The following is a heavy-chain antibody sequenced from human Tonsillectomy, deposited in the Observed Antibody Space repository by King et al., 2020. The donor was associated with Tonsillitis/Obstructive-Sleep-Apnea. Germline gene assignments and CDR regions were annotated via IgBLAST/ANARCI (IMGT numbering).Heavy chain of an antibody. CDR3: AKDFPGDYDLWSNYYYHGMDV. J-gene: IGHJ6*02. CDR1: GFTFSSYG. V-gene: IGHV3-30*18. CDR2: TSYDGSNK. Sequence: VQLVESGGDVVQPGRSLRLSCAASGFTFSSYGMHWVRQAPGKGLEWVAVTSYDGSNKYYADSVKGRFTISRDNSKNTLYLQMNSLRAEDTAVYYCAKDFPGDYDLWSNYYYHGMDVWGQGTTVTVSS. D-gene: IGHD3-3*01.